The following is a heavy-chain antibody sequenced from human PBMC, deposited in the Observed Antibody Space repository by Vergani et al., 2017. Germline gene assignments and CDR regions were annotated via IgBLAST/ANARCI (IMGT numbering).Heavy chain of an antibody. V-gene: IGHV4-61*02. Sequence: QVQLQESGPGLVKPSQTLSLTCTVSGGSFSTGGQSWTWLRQSAGKGLEWIGRIYTSGATNYNPSLRSRAIMSVDGSKKQFSLKLTSVTAADTDVYYCARDGGEYDKDVLDVWGQGTKVTVTS. D-gene: IGHD2-21*01. CDR2: IYTSGAT. CDR3: ARDGGEYDKDVLDV. CDR1: GGSFSTGGQS. J-gene: IGHJ3*01.